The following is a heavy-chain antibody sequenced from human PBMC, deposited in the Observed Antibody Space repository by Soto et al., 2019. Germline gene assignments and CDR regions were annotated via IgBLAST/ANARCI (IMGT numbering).Heavy chain of an antibody. CDR3: ARHYDSSRYHTYWYFDL. D-gene: IGHD3-22*01. V-gene: IGHV1-69*02. CDR2: IIPILGIA. Sequence: QVQLVQSGAEVKKPGSSVKVSCKASGGTFSSYTISWVRQAPGQGLEWMGRIIPILGIANYAQKFQGRVTITADKSPSPAYMELSSLRSEDTAVYYCARHYDSSRYHTYWYFDLWGRGTLVTVSS. J-gene: IGHJ2*01. CDR1: GGTFSSYT.